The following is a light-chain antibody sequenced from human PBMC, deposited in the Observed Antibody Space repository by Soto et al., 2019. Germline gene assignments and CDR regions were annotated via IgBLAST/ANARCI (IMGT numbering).Light chain of an antibody. CDR2: DAA. V-gene: IGKV1-5*01. J-gene: IGKJ1*01. CDR1: QSISTC. Sequence: IQMTQSPSTLAASLGDRVTITCRASQSISTCLAWYQQKPGKAPKLLIYDAASLESVVPSRCGGGRAWTEATLTISSLQPDDYAMDDCQRYIHYPWTFGQGTKVDIK. CDR3: QRYIHYPWT.